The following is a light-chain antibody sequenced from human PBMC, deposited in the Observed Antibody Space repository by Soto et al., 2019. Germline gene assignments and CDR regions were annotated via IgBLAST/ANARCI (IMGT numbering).Light chain of an antibody. J-gene: IGKJ2*01. CDR1: QSISSSY. CDR2: GAS. Sequence: ETVLTQSPGTLSLSPGERATLSCRASQSISSSYLAWYQQKPGQAPRLLIYGASNRATGLPDRFSGSGSGTDFTLIISRLEPEDFAVYYCQQYGPSPYTFGQGTKLEIK. V-gene: IGKV3-20*01. CDR3: QQYGPSPYT.